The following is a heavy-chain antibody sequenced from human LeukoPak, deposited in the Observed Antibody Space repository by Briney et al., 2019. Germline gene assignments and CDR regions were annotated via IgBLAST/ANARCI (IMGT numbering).Heavy chain of an antibody. V-gene: IGHV3-23*01. CDR3: AKDGYSSGWYYFDY. J-gene: IGHJ4*02. D-gene: IGHD6-19*01. CDR2: ISGSGGST. CDR1: GFTFSSYD. Sequence: PGGSLRLSCAASGFTFSSYDMSWVRQAPGKGLEGVSAISGSGGSTYYADSVEGRFTISRDNSKNTLYLQMNSLRAEDTAVYYCAKDGYSSGWYYFDYWGQGTLATVSS.